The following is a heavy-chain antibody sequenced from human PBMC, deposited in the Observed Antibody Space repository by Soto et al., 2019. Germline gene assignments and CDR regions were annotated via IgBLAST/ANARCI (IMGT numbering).Heavy chain of an antibody. CDR2: IYHSGST. J-gene: IGHJ4*02. CDR1: GGSISSSNW. CDR3: AGLPPRKGID. V-gene: IGHV4-4*02. Sequence: QVQLQESGPGLVKPSGTLSLTCAVSGGSISSSNWWSWVRQPPGKGLEWIGEIYHSGSTNYNPSLKTRVTLSVDQSKDQFSLKPRSVAAADTAVYYCAGLPPRKGIDWGQGTLVTVSS.